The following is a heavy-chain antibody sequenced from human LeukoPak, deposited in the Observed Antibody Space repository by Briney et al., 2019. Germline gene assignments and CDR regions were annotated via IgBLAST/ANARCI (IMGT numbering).Heavy chain of an antibody. CDR3: ARGEYSSSSPGTRYYYYMDV. D-gene: IGHD6-6*01. CDR1: GGSFSGYY. CDR2: INHSGST. V-gene: IGHV4-34*01. Sequence: SETLSLTCAVYGGSFSGYYWRWIRQPPGKGLEWIGEINHSGSTNYNPSLKSRVTISVDTSKNQFSLKLSSVTAADTAVYYCARGEYSSSSPGTRYYYYMDVWGKGTTVTVSS. J-gene: IGHJ6*03.